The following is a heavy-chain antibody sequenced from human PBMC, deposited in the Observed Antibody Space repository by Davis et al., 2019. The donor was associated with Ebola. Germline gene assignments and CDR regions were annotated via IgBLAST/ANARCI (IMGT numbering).Heavy chain of an antibody. D-gene: IGHD2/OR15-2a*01. CDR2: ISGSGGST. V-gene: IGHV3-23*01. CDR3: AREGFYFYGMDV. J-gene: IGHJ6*02. Sequence: GGSLRLSCAASGFIFSSYVMSWVRQAPGKGLEWVSAISGSGGSTYYADSVKGRFTVSRDNAKNLLLLEMSSLRAEDTAVYYCAREGFYFYGMDVWGQGTTVTVSS. CDR1: GFIFSSYV.